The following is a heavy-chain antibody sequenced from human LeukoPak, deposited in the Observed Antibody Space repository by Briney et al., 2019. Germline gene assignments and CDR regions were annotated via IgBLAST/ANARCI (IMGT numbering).Heavy chain of an antibody. CDR2: IYYTGST. CDR3: ARDYRLTQIQY. D-gene: IGHD1-26*01. J-gene: IGHJ1*01. Sequence: PSETLSLTCTVSGGSISSSSYYWAWIRQPPGKGLEWIGSIYYTGSTYYSPSLKSRVTISVDTSKNQFSLRLSSVTAADTAVYYCARDYRLTQIQYWGQGTLVTVSS. V-gene: IGHV4-39*07. CDR1: GGSISSSSYY.